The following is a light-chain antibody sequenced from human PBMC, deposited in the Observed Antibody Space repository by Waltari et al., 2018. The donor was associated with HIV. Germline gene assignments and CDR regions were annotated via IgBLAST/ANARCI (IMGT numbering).Light chain of an antibody. Sequence: QSVLTQPPSISAAPGQNITISCSGSSSNIEDNYVSWYQHLPGTAPKLLIYDNKKRPSDIPDRFPGSKSGTSATLGITGLQTGDEADYYCGTWDSSPSGFYVFGTGTKVTVL. CDR1: SSNIEDNY. V-gene: IGLV1-51*01. CDR3: GTWDSSPSGFYV. CDR2: DNK. J-gene: IGLJ1*01.